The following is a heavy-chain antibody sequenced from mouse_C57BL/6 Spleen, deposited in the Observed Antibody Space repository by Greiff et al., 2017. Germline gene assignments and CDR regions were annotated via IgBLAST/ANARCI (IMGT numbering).Heavy chain of an antibody. CDR1: GYTFTSYW. CDR3: ARDYDYDSDY. Sequence: MQLQQPGAELVKPGASVKLSCKASGYTFTSYWMHWVKQRPGQGLEWIGMIHPNSGSTNYNEKFKSKATLTVDKSSSTAYMQLSSLTSEDSAVYYCARDYDYDSDYWGQGTTLTVSS. V-gene: IGHV1-64*01. D-gene: IGHD2-4*01. CDR2: IHPNSGST. J-gene: IGHJ2*01.